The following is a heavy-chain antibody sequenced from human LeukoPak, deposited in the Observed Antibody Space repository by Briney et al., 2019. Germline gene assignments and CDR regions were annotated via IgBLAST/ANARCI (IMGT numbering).Heavy chain of an antibody. Sequence: SETLSLTCTVSRGSISSGTSYWGWIRQPPGKGLEWIGSIFYGGSTYYNPSLKSRVTISVDTSKNQFSLKLSSVTAADTAVYYCARARPGGSGWYTGGFDYWDQGTLVTVSS. V-gene: IGHV4-39*01. J-gene: IGHJ4*02. CDR2: IFYGGST. CDR3: ARARPGGSGWYTGGFDY. CDR1: RGSISSGTSY. D-gene: IGHD6-19*01.